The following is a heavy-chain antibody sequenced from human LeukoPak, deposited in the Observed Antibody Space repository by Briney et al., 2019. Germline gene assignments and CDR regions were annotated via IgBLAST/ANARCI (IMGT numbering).Heavy chain of an antibody. V-gene: IGHV1-8*01. CDR3: ARGRVQALTDAFDI. CDR2: MNPNSGNT. D-gene: IGHD1-1*01. J-gene: IGHJ3*02. CDR1: GYTFTSYD. Sequence: SVKVSCKASGYTFTSYDINWVRQATGQGLEWMGWMNPNSGNTGYAQKFQGRVTMTRNTSISTAYMKLSSLRSEDTAVYYCARGRVQALTDAFDIWGQGTMVTVSS.